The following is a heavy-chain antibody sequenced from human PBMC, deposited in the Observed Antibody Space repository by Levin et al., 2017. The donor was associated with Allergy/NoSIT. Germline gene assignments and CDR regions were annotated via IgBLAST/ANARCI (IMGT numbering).Heavy chain of an antibody. Sequence: SETLSLTCTVSGGSISSGDYYWSWIRQPPGKGLEWIGYIYYSGSTYYNPSLKSRVTISVDTSKNQFSLKLSSVTAADTAVYYCARDRRGYSYGLRMIWYMDVWGKGTTVTVSS. CDR2: IYYSGST. CDR3: ARDRRGYSYGLRMIWYMDV. D-gene: IGHD5-18*01. V-gene: IGHV4-30-4*01. J-gene: IGHJ6*03. CDR1: GGSISSGDYY.